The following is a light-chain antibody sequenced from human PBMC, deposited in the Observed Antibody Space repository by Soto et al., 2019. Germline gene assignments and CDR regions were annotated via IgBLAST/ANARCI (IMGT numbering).Light chain of an antibody. CDR2: GAS. J-gene: IGKJ1*01. CDR3: QQYDIWPPT. Sequence: EILLTQSPCTLSLSPGERATLSCRASQSVSGRYLAWYQQKPGQTPRLLFNGASTRATGIPARFTGSGSGTEFILTISSLQSEDFEVYYCQQYDIWPPTFGQGTKVDIK. V-gene: IGKV3-15*01. CDR1: QSVSGRY.